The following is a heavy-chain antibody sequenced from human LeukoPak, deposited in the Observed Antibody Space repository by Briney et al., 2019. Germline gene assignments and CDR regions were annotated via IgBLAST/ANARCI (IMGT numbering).Heavy chain of an antibody. CDR1: GGSISSSSYY. V-gene: IGHV4-39*01. Sequence: PSETLSLTCTVSGGSISSSSYYWGWIRQPPGKGLEWIGSIYYSGSTYYNPSLKSRVTISVDTSKNQFSLKLSSVTAADTAVYYCARLGLYFSSTSCYGYCWDYFDYWGQGTLVTVSS. D-gene: IGHD2-2*01. CDR2: IYYSGST. J-gene: IGHJ4*02. CDR3: ARLGLYFSSTSCYGYCWDYFDY.